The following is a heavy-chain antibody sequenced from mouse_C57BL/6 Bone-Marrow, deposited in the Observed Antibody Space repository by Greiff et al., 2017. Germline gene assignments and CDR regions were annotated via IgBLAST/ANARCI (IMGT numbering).Heavy chain of an antibody. CDR3: ARTTVVATPYAMDY. J-gene: IGHJ4*01. D-gene: IGHD1-1*01. CDR2: IYPGSGST. CDR1: GYTFTSYW. Sequence: QVQLKQPGAELVKPGASVKMSCKASGYTFTSYWITWVKQRPGQGLEWIGDIYPGSGSTNYNEKFKSKATLTVDTSSSTAYMQLSSLTSEDSAVYYCARTTVVATPYAMDYWGQGTSVTVSS. V-gene: IGHV1-55*01.